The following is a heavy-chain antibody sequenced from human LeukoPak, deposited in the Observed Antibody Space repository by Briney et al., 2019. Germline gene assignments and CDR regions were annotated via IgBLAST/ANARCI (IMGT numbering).Heavy chain of an antibody. CDR3: ARGGYYYDSSGYYSIVDY. V-gene: IGHV4-39*07. CDR1: GGSISSSSYY. CDR2: IYYSGST. D-gene: IGHD3-22*01. Sequence: SETLSLTCTVSGGSISSSSYYWGWIRQPPGKGLEWIGSIYYSGSTYYNPSLKSRVTISVDTSKNQFSLKLSSVTAADTAVYYCARGGYYYDSSGYYSIVDYWGQGTLVTVSS. J-gene: IGHJ4*02.